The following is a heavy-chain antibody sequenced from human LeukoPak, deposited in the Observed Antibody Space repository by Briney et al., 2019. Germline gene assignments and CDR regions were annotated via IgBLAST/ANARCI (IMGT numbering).Heavy chain of an antibody. CDR1: GFTFSRYW. CDR3: ARVRPVAGENFDY. Sequence: GGSLRLSCAASGFTFSRYWMSWLRQAPGKGLEWVANIKQDGSEKYYVDSVKGRFTISRDNPKNSLYLQMNSLRAEDTAVYYCARVRPVAGENFDYWGQGTLVTVSS. V-gene: IGHV3-7*01. CDR2: IKQDGSEK. D-gene: IGHD6-19*01. J-gene: IGHJ4*02.